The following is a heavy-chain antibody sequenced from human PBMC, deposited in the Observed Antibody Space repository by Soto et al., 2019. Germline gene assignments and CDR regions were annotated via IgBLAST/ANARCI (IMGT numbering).Heavy chain of an antibody. J-gene: IGHJ4*02. CDR3: ARDGRSGGSYCDN. V-gene: IGHV3-30-3*01. CDR1: GFTFNKYA. D-gene: IGHD2-15*01. CDR2: ISYDGSDK. Sequence: QVQLVESGGGVVQPGRSLRLSCAASGFTFNKYALHWVRQAPGKGLEWVAVISYDGSDKFYADSVKGRFTISRDNSNNTLYLQMNSLRTDDTAVYYCARDGRSGGSYCDNWGQGILVTVSS.